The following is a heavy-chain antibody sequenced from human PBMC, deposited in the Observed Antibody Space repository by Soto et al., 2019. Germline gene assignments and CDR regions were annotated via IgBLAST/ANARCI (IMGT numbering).Heavy chain of an antibody. D-gene: IGHD3-3*01. CDR2: IYYSGST. J-gene: IGHJ5*02. V-gene: IGHV4-30-4*01. CDR3: ARDSSRGTIFDPPYWFDP. Sequence: PSETLSLTCTVSGGSISSGDYYWSWIRQPPGKGLEWIGYIYYSGSTYYNPSLKSRVTISVDTSKNQFSLKLSSVTAADTAVYYCARDSSRGTIFDPPYWFDPWGQGTLVTVSS. CDR1: GGSISSGDYY.